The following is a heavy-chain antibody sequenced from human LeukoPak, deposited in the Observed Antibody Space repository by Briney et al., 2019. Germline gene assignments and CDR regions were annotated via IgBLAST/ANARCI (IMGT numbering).Heavy chain of an antibody. J-gene: IGHJ3*02. D-gene: IGHD1-26*01. CDR3: ARDWGTGATPYGAFDI. Sequence: ASVKVSCKASGYTFTSYYMHWVRQAPGQGLEWMGIINPSGGSTSYAQKFQGRVTMTRDMSTSTVYMELSSLRSEDTAVYYCARDWGTGATPYGAFDIWGQGTMVTVSS. CDR1: GYTFTSYY. V-gene: IGHV1-46*01. CDR2: INPSGGST.